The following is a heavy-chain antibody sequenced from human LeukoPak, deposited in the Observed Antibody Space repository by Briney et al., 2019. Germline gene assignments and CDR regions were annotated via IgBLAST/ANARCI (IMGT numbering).Heavy chain of an antibody. V-gene: IGHV4-39*07. CDR3: ASSFRAYYYDSSGYYRAEYFQH. D-gene: IGHD3-22*01. J-gene: IGHJ1*01. CDR2: IYYSGST. CDR1: GGSISSSSYY. Sequence: SETLSLTCTVSGGSISSSSYYWGWIRQPPGKGLECIGSIYYSGSTYYNPSLKSRVTISIDTSKNQFSLKLSSVTAADTAVYYCASSFRAYYYDSSGYYRAEYFQHWGQGTLVTVSS.